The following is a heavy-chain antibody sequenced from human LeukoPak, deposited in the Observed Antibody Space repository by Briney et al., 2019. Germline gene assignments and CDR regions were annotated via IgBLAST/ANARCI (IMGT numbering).Heavy chain of an antibody. J-gene: IGHJ4*02. CDR3: AAGATGLHDAFDY. CDR2: IIPMLDIS. V-gene: IGHV1-69*04. CDR1: GGPFSTYA. D-gene: IGHD1-26*01. Sequence: ASVKVSCKASGGPFSTYAITWVRQAPGQGLEWMGRIIPMLDISTYAQKFQGRVTITADKSTSTAYIALSSLRSEDTAVYYCAAGATGLHDAFDYWGLGTLVTVSP.